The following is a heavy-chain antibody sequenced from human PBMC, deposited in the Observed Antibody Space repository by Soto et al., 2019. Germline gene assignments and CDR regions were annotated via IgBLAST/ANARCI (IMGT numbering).Heavy chain of an antibody. CDR3: TKEHSNYPDNWFDP. V-gene: IGHV3-23*01. D-gene: IGHD4-4*01. J-gene: IGHJ5*02. Sequence: GGSLRLSCAASGFSFSNYAMSWVRQAPGTGLEWVSAIDSGGGSTYYAASVKGRFSISRDNSMNTLYLQMDSLRAEDTAIYYCTKEHSNYPDNWFDPWGQGTLVTVSS. CDR2: IDSGGGST. CDR1: GFSFSNYA.